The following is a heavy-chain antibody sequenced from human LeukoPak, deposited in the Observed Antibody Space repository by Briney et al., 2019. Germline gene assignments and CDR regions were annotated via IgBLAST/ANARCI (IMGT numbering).Heavy chain of an antibody. J-gene: IGHJ4*02. Sequence: GRSLRLSWAASGFTFSDYNMDWVRQAPGKGLEWVSYISSRSTTIYYADSVKGRFTISRDKAKKSLYLQMNSLRDDDTAVYYCARDQYYYDRGGHPTWGQGTLVTVSS. V-gene: IGHV3-48*02. CDR2: ISSRSTTI. D-gene: IGHD3-22*01. CDR1: GFTFSDYN. CDR3: ARDQYYYDRGGHPT.